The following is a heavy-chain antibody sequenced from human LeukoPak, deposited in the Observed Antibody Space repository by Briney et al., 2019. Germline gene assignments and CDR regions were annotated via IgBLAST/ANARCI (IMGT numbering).Heavy chain of an antibody. CDR2: INHSGST. CDR1: GGSFSGYY. D-gene: IGHD3-3*01. J-gene: IGHJ6*03. Sequence: SETLSLTCAVYGGSFSGYYWSWIRQPPGKGLEWIGEINHSGSTNYNPSLKSRVTISVDTSKNQFSLKLSSVTAADTAVYYCARGGLLRFLYRYYYMDVWGKGTTVTISS. CDR3: ARGGLLRFLYRYYYMDV. V-gene: IGHV4-34*01.